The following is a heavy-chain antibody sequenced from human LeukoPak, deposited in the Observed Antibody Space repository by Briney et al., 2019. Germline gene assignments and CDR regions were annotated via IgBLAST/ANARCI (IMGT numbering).Heavy chain of an antibody. CDR1: GFTVSRNY. D-gene: IGHD3-22*01. CDR2: ISGSGGST. CDR3: AKEGPRSSGYYYDAFDI. Sequence: PGGSLRLSCAASGFTVSRNYMSWVRQAPGKGLEWVSAISGSGGSTYYADSVKGRFTISRDNSKNTLYLQMNSLRAEDTAVYYCAKEGPRSSGYYYDAFDIWGQGTMVTVSS. V-gene: IGHV3-23*01. J-gene: IGHJ3*02.